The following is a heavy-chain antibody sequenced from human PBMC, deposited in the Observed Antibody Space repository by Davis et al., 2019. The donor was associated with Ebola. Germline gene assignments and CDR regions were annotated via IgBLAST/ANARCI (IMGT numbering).Heavy chain of an antibody. CDR2: ISYDGSNK. V-gene: IGHV3-30*03. CDR3: ATTPPGGILVLFDF. Sequence: GESLKISCAASGFTFSSYSMNWVRQAPGKGLEWVAVISYDGSNKYYADSVKGRFTISRDNSKNTLYLQLNSLRSEDTAVYYCATTPPGGILVLFDFWGQGTLVTVSS. CDR1: GFTFSSYS. D-gene: IGHD3-16*02. J-gene: IGHJ4*02.